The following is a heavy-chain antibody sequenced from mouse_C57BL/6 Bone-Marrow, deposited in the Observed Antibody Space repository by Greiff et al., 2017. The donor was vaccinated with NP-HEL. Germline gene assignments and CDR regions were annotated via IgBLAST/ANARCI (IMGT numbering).Heavy chain of an antibody. CDR3: ARRGYYYGSSYGVFAY. CDR2: IYPGSGST. J-gene: IGHJ3*01. CDR1: GYTFTSYW. V-gene: IGHV1-55*01. Sequence: QVQLQQPGAELVKPGASVKMSCKASGYTFTSYWITWVKQRPGQGLEWIGDIYPGSGSTNYNEKFKSKATLTVDTSSSTAYMQLSSLTSEDSAVYYCARRGYYYGSSYGVFAYWGQGTLVTVSA. D-gene: IGHD1-1*01.